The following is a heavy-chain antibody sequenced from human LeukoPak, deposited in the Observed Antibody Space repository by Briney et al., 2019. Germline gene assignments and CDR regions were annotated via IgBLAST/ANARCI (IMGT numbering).Heavy chain of an antibody. CDR2: ISYDGSNK. J-gene: IGHJ5*02. V-gene: IGHV3-30-3*01. CDR1: GFTFSSYA. D-gene: IGHD2-15*01. Sequence: GGSLRLSCAASGFTFSSYAMHWVRQAPGKGLEWVAVISYDGSNKYYADSVKGRFTISRDNSKNTLYLQMNSLRAEDTAVYYCARDPSYCSGGSCWWFDPWGQGTLVTVSS. CDR3: ARDPSYCSGGSCWWFDP.